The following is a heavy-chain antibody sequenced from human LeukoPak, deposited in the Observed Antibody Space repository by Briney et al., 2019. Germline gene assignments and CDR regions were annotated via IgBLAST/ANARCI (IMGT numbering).Heavy chain of an antibody. V-gene: IGHV3-23*01. Sequence: PGGSLRLSCAASGFTFSSYAMSWVRQAPRKGLEWVSAISESGDGTFYSDSAKGRFAISRDNSKNTLYLRMDSLRADDTAVYYCAKGGYTYAYGSWGQGTLVTVSS. J-gene: IGHJ5*02. D-gene: IGHD5-18*01. CDR3: AKGGYTYAYGS. CDR1: GFTFSSYA. CDR2: ISESGDGT.